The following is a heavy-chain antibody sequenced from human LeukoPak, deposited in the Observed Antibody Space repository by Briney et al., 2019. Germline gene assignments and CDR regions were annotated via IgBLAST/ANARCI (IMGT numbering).Heavy chain of an antibody. V-gene: IGHV4-59*11. CDR2: IYYSGST. J-gene: IGHJ5*02. CDR1: GGSISSHY. D-gene: IGHD3-3*01. Sequence: SETLSLTCTVSGGSISSHYWSWIRQPPGKGLEWIGYIYYSGSTNYNPSLKSRVTISVDTSKNQFSLKLSSVTAAGTAVYYCARVSAYYDFWSGPNWFDPWGQGTLVTVSS. CDR3: ARVSAYYDFWSGPNWFDP.